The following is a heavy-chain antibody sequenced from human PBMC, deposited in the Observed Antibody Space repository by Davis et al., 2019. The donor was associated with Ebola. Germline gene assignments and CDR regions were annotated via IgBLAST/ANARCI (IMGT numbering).Heavy chain of an antibody. D-gene: IGHD1-1*01. Sequence: GESLKISCAASGFTFSSYGMHWVRQAPGKGLEWVAVISYDGSNKYYADSVKGRFTISRDNSKNTLYLQMNSLRAEDTAVYYCARGGNWNRIGSGRDYWGQGTLVTVSS. J-gene: IGHJ4*02. V-gene: IGHV3-30*12. CDR1: GFTFSSYG. CDR2: ISYDGSNK. CDR3: ARGGNWNRIGSGRDY.